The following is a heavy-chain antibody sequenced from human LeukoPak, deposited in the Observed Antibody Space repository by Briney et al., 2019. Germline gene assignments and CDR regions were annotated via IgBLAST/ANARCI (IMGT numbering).Heavy chain of an antibody. Sequence: GGSLRLSCAFSRITLRDYAMTWVRQAPSKGLEWVSVISGSGGTTHYADSVAGRLVMSREKPKNTLYLQINSLRTDDSAVYYCAKREYDSGDYRMYPIDYWGQGTLVTVSA. V-gene: IGHV3-23*01. CDR2: ISGSGGTT. D-gene: IGHD3-22*01. J-gene: IGHJ4*02. CDR3: AKREYDSGDYRMYPIDY. CDR1: RITLRDYA.